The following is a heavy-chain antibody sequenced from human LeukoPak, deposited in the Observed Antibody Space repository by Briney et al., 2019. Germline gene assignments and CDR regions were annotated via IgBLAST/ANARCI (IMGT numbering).Heavy chain of an antibody. Sequence: GASVKVSCKASGYTFTSYGISWVRQAPGQGLEWMGWISAYNGNTNYAQKLQGRVTMTTDTSTSTAYMELRSLRSDDTAVYYCARVPHANPYYYDSSVLGTLDYWGQGTLVTVSS. CDR2: ISAYNGNT. CDR3: ARVPHANPYYYDSSVLGTLDY. D-gene: IGHD3-22*01. V-gene: IGHV1-18*01. CDR1: GYTFTSYG. J-gene: IGHJ4*02.